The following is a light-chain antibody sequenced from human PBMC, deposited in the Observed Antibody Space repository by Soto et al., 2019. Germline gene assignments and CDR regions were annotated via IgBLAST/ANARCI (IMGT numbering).Light chain of an antibody. CDR2: KAS. CDR1: QTISSW. V-gene: IGKV1-5*03. Sequence: DIQMTQAPCTRSGCGGDRVTITYQASQTISSWLAWYQQKPGKAPKLLIYKASTLKSGVPSRFSGSGSGTEFTLTISSLQPDDFAADYCQHYNSYSEAFGQGTKVDIK. CDR3: QHYNSYSEA. J-gene: IGKJ1*01.